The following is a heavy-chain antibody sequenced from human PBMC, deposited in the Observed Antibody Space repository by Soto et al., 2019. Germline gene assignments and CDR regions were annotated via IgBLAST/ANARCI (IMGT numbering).Heavy chain of an antibody. CDR2: IYYSAST. J-gene: IGHJ4*02. CDR1: GGSISSYC. D-gene: IGHD2-21*02. Sequence: PSETLSLTCTVSGGSISSYCWSWIRQPPGKGLEWIGYIYYSASTKYSPSLKSRVTISVDTSKNQFSLNLSSVTAADTAVYYCARHLPYCGGDCYSLDYWGQGTLVTVPQ. V-gene: IGHV4-59*08. CDR3: ARHLPYCGGDCYSLDY.